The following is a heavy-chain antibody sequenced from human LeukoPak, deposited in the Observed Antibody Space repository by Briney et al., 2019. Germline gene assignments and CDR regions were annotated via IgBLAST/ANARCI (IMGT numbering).Heavy chain of an antibody. CDR3: ARDRSVIHGYYYYGMDV. Sequence: SVKVSCKASGGTFSSYAISWVRQAPGQGLEWMGGIIPIFGTANYAQKFQGRVTITADESTSTAYMELSSLRSEDTAAYYCARDRSVIHGYYYYGMDVWGQGTTVTVSS. J-gene: IGHJ6*02. V-gene: IGHV1-69*01. CDR1: GGTFSSYA. D-gene: IGHD2-21*01. CDR2: IIPIFGTA.